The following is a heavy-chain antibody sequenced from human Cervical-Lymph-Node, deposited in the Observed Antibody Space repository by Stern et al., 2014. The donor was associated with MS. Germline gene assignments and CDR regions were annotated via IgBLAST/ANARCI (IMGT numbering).Heavy chain of an antibody. Sequence: VQLGQSGGGFVQPGGSLRLSCAASGFTFSSYWLHWVRQAPGKGLVWVSRIDTDGGTTNYADSVKGRFTISRDNAENTLYLQMNSLRAEDTAVYYCARDSSGRDDFWGQGTLVTVSS. V-gene: IGHV3-74*01. CDR3: ARDSSGRDDF. D-gene: IGHD6-25*01. CDR1: GFTFSSYW. CDR2: IDTDGGTT. J-gene: IGHJ4*02.